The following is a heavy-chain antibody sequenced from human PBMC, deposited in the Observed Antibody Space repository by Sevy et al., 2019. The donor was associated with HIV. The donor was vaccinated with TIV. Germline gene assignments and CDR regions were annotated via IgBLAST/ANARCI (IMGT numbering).Heavy chain of an antibody. CDR2: INHSGST. V-gene: IGHV4-34*01. CDR3: ARDLGLLWFREFRYYYYGMDV. D-gene: IGHD3-10*01. J-gene: IGHJ6*02. Sequence: SETLSLTCAVYGGSFSGYYWSWIRQPPGKGLEWIGAINHSGSTNYNPSLKSRVTISVDTSKNQFSLKLSSVTAADTAVYYCARDLGLLWFREFRYYYYGMDVWGQGTTVTVSS. CDR1: GGSFSGYY.